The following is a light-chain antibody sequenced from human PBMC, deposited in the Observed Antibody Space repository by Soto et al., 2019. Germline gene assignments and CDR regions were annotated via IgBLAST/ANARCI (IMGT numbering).Light chain of an antibody. Sequence: QSALTQPPSASGSPGQSITISCTGTSSDVGSYKFVSWYQQHPGKAPKLMIYEGSKRPSGVSNRFSGSKSGNTASLTISGLQAEDEADYYCCSYAGSSTLVFGGGTKLTVL. V-gene: IGLV2-23*01. CDR2: EGS. CDR3: CSYAGSSTLV. J-gene: IGLJ2*01. CDR1: SSDVGSYKF.